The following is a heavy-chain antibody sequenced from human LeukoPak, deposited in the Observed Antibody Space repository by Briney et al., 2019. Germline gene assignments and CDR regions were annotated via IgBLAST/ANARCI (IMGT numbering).Heavy chain of an antibody. CDR2: ISYDGSNN. CDR1: GFXFSTYA. D-gene: IGHD1-26*01. Sequence: GGSLRLSCAASGFXFSTYAMHWVRQAPGKGLEWVALISYDGSNNYYADSVKGRFTISRDNSKNTLYLQMNSLRAEDTAVYYCAKDRTVVGATSFDYWGLGTLVTVSS. V-gene: IGHV3-30*18. J-gene: IGHJ4*02. CDR3: AKDRTVVGATSFDY.